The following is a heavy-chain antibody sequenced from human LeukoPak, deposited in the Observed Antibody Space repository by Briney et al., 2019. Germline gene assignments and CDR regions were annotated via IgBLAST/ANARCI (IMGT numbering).Heavy chain of an antibody. J-gene: IGHJ4*02. CDR3: AKVGEKGATDQYFDY. CDR2: IKQDGSEK. CDR1: GFTFSSYW. V-gene: IGHV3-7*03. D-gene: IGHD1-26*01. Sequence: GGSLRLSCAASGFTFSSYWMSWVRQAPGKGLEWVANIKQDGSEKYYVDSVKGRFTISRDNSKNTLYLQMNSLRAEDTAVYYCAKVGEKGATDQYFDYWGQGTLVTVSS.